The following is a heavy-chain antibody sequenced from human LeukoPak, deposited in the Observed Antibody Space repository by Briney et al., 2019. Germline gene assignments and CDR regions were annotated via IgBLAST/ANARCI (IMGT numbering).Heavy chain of an antibody. CDR1: GYTFTDYY. CDR2: INPNSGST. CDR3: ARDYYDSSGFGAFDI. D-gene: IGHD3-22*01. Sequence: ASVKVSCKASGYTFTDYYTHWVRQAPGQGLEWMGWINPNSGSTNYAQKFQGRVTMTRNTSISTAYMELSRLRSDDTAVYYCARDYYDSSGFGAFDIWGQGTMVTVSS. V-gene: IGHV1-2*02. J-gene: IGHJ3*02.